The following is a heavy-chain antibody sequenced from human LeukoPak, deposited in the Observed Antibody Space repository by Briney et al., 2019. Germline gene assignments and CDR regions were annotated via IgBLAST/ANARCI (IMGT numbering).Heavy chain of an antibody. V-gene: IGHV1-8*01. Sequence: ASVKVSCKASGYTFTSYDINWVRQATGQGLEWMGWMNPNSGNTGYAQKFQGRVTMTRNTSISTAYMELSSLRDEDTAVYYFSRYSHGDFLGFDYWGQGTLVTVSS. J-gene: IGHJ4*02. CDR3: SRYSHGDFLGFDY. D-gene: IGHD4-17*01. CDR1: GYTFTSYD. CDR2: MNPNSGNT.